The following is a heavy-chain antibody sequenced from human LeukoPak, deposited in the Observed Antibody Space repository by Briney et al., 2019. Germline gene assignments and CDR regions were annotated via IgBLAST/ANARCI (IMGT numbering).Heavy chain of an antibody. CDR3: ARHESGIAAAGTSDNWFDP. CDR2: IYYSGST. D-gene: IGHD6-13*01. CDR1: GGSISSSSYY. Sequence: SETLSLTCTVSGGSISSSSYYWGWIRQPPGKGLEWIGSIYYSGSTYYNPSLKSRVTISVDTSKNQFSLKLSSVTAADTAVYYCARHESGIAAAGTSDNWFDPWGQGTLVTVSS. V-gene: IGHV4-39*01. J-gene: IGHJ5*02.